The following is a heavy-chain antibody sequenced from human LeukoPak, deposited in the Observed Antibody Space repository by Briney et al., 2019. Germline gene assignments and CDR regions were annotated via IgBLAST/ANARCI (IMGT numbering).Heavy chain of an antibody. CDR1: GYSISSGYY. CDR3: ARAIAARLTVYYYYYMDV. Sequence: PSETLSLTCTVSGYSISSGYYWGWIRQPPGKGLEWIGSIYHSGSTYYNPSLKSRVTISVDTSKNQFSLKLSSVTAADTAVYYCARAIAARLTVYYYYYMDVWGKGTTVTVSS. J-gene: IGHJ6*03. V-gene: IGHV4-38-2*02. CDR2: IYHSGST. D-gene: IGHD6-6*01.